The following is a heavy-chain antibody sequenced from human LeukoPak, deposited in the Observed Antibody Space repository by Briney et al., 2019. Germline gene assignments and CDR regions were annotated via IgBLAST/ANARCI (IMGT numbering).Heavy chain of an antibody. D-gene: IGHD3-9*01. CDR1: GGTLSDYV. Sequence: SVKVSCKASGGTLSDYVISWVRQAPGQGLERMGGISPMSHKTNYAQKFQGRVAITADDSTSTAYLELRSLRSEDTAVYYCATYDIMTGFDYWSQGTLVTVSS. CDR3: ATYDIMTGFDY. J-gene: IGHJ4*02. V-gene: IGHV1-69*13. CDR2: ISPMSHKT.